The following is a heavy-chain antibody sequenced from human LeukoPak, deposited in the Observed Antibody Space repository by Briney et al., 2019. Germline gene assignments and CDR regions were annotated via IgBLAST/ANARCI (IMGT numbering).Heavy chain of an antibody. CDR2: ISYDGSNK. J-gene: IGHJ4*02. V-gene: IGHV3-30-3*01. D-gene: IGHD3-10*01. Sequence: PGGSLRLSCAASGFAFSSYAMHWVRQAPGKGLEWVAVISYDGSNKYYVDSVKGRFTISRDNSKNTLYLQMNSLRAEDTAVYYCARDRRGYYGSGSVFDYWGQGTLVTVSS. CDR3: ARDRRGYYGSGSVFDY. CDR1: GFAFSSYA.